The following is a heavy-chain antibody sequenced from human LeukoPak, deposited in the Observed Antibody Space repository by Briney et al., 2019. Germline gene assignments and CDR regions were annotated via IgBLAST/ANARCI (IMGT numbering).Heavy chain of an antibody. D-gene: IGHD1-26*01. J-gene: IGHJ4*02. Sequence: PGGSLRLSCAASGFTFSSYAMSWVRQAPGKGLEWVSAISGSGGSTYYADSVKGRYTISRDNSKNTLYLQMNSLRAEDTAVYYCAKDSLKWELHGGYHKWCQGTLVTVSS. CDR2: ISGSGGST. V-gene: IGHV3-23*01. CDR3: AKDSLKWELHGGYHK. CDR1: GFTFSSYA.